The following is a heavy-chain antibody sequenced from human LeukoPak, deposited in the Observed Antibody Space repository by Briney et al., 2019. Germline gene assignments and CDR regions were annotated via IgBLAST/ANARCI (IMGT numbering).Heavy chain of an antibody. CDR2: ISAHNGNT. J-gene: IGHJ4*02. CDR3: ARARYCSGGSCYSGTFDY. D-gene: IGHD2-15*01. V-gene: IGHV1-18*01. CDR1: GYTFTNYG. Sequence: ASVKVSCKASGYTFTNYGICWVRQAPGQGLEWMGWISAHNGNTDYAQKLQGRVTMTTDASTSTAYMELRSLRSDDTAVYYCARARYCSGGSCYSGTFDYWGQGTLVTVSS.